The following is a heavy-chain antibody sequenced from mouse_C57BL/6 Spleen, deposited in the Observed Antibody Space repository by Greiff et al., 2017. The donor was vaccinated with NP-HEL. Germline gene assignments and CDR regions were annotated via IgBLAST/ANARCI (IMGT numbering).Heavy chain of an antibody. CDR3: AKTQDHYDYDAVDFDY. CDR2: IYPYNGVS. Sequence: VQLQQSGPELVKPGASVKISCKASGYSFTGYYMHWVKQSHGNILDWIGYIYPYNGVSSYNQKFKGKATLTVAKSSSTAYIELRSLTSAESAVYYCAKTQDHYDYDAVDFDYWGQGTTLTVSS. CDR1: GYSFTGYY. J-gene: IGHJ2*01. D-gene: IGHD2-4*01. V-gene: IGHV1-31*01.